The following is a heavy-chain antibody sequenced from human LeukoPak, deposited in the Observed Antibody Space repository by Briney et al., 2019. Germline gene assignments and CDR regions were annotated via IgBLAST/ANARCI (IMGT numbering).Heavy chain of an antibody. D-gene: IGHD3-10*01. CDR1: GFTFSSYA. CDR2: ISVSGDNT. V-gene: IGHV3-23*01. CDR3: AKYGSGTYYNGLY. J-gene: IGHJ4*02. Sequence: PGGSLRLSCAASGFTFSSYAMTWVRQAPGKGLQWVSTISVSGDNTYYADSVKGRFTISRDSSKSTLYLQMHSLRDEDTAVYYCAKYGSGTYYNGLYWGQGTLVTVSS.